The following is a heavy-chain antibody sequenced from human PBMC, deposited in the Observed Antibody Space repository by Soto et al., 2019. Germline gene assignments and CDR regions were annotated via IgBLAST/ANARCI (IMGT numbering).Heavy chain of an antibody. Sequence: PSETLSLTCTVSGGSISSYYWSWMRQPAGKGLEWIGRIYTSGSTNYNPSLKSRVTMSVDTSKNQFSLKLSSVTAADTAVYYCARELGIAAAGTVWFDPWGQGTLVTVSS. J-gene: IGHJ5*02. D-gene: IGHD6-13*01. CDR3: ARELGIAAAGTVWFDP. V-gene: IGHV4-4*07. CDR1: GGSISSYY. CDR2: IYTSGST.